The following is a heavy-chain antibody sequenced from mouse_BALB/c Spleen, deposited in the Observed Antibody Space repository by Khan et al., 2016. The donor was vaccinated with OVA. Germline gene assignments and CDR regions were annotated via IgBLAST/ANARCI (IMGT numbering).Heavy chain of an antibody. J-gene: IGHJ3*01. V-gene: IGHV1-9*01. D-gene: IGHD1-1*01. CDR3: TRGNYYGSSSWFGY. CDR2: ILPGSGST. Sequence: QVQLKESGAELMKPGASVKMSCKATGYTFSSYWIGWVKQRPGHGLEWIAEILPGSGSTNYNEKFKGKATFTAETSSSTAYMQLSSLTSEDSAVYYCTRGNYYGSSSWFGYWGQGTLVTVSA. CDR1: GYTFSSYW.